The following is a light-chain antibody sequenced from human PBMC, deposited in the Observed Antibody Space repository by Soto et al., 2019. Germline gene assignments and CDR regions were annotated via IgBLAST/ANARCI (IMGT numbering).Light chain of an antibody. V-gene: IGLV2-8*01. Sequence: QSALTHPPSASGSPGQSVTISCTGTSRDVGGYNWVSWYQQHPGKAPKFMIYEVSRRPSGVPDRFSGSKSGNTASLTISGLQTDDEGDYYCASYAGSNNPVIFGGGTKLTVL. CDR1: SRDVGGYNW. J-gene: IGLJ2*01. CDR2: EVS. CDR3: ASYAGSNNPVI.